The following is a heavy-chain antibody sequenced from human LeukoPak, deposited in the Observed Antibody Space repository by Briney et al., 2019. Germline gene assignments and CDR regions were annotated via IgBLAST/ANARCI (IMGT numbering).Heavy chain of an antibody. CDR1: GFTVSSNY. CDR2: IYSGGDT. D-gene: IGHD2-8*01. Sequence: PGGSLRLSCVVSGFTVSSNYMSWVRQAPGKGLDWVSVIYSGGDTYYADSVKGRFAISRDNSKNMLYLQMNSLRPEDTAVYYCARDRGRRCTNGLCYFGYFDSWGQGTLVTVSS. V-gene: IGHV3-66*02. CDR3: ARDRGRRCTNGLCYFGYFDS. J-gene: IGHJ4*02.